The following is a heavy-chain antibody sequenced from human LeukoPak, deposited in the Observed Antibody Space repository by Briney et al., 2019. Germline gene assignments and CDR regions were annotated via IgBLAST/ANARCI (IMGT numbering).Heavy chain of an antibody. CDR1: GDSMSSSRFS. J-gene: IGHJ5*02. CDR3: ARMLVDATRWFDP. CDR2: SYHGGST. V-gene: IGHV4-30-2*01. Sequence: PSETLSLTCDVSGDSMSSSRFSWSWLRQPPGKGLEWIGYSYHGGSTHYNPSLQSRVTISVDRSKKQFSLNLHSVTAADTAVYYCARMLVDATRWFDPWGQGTLVTVSS. D-gene: IGHD3-9*01.